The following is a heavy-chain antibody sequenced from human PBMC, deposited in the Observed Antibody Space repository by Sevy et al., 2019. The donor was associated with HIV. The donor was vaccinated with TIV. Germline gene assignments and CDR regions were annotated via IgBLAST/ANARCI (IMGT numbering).Heavy chain of an antibody. CDR2: IIPIFGTA. Sequence: ASVKVSCKASGGTFSSYAISWVRQAPGQGLEWMGGIIPIFGTANYAQKFQGRVTITADESTSTAYMELSSLRSDDTAVYYCARVQLPTIYYFDYWGQGTLVTVSS. CDR1: GGTFSSYA. CDR3: ARVQLPTIYYFDY. V-gene: IGHV1-69*13. D-gene: IGHD1-1*01. J-gene: IGHJ4*02.